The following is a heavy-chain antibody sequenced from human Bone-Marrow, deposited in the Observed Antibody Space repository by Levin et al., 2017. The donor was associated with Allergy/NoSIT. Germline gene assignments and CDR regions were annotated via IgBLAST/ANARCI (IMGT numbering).Heavy chain of an antibody. CDR1: GSRFTSYW. CDR3: ARRGKDSYYYYMDV. CDR2: IYPSDSDS. J-gene: IGHJ6*03. Sequence: GGSLRLSCKGSGSRFTSYWIGWVRQMPGKGLEWMGIIYPSDSDSRYSPSSQGQVTISADKSTSTAYLQWSSLKASDTAIYYCARRGKDSYYYYMDVWGKGTTVIVSS. V-gene: IGHV5-51*01. D-gene: IGHD4-23*01.